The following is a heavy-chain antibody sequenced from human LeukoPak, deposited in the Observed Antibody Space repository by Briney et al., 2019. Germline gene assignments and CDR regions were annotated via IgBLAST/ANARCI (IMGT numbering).Heavy chain of an antibody. D-gene: IGHD6-13*01. CDR2: ISHSGDT. V-gene: IGHV4-34*01. J-gene: IGHJ4*02. CDR3: ARVPNYYIAAAGQELDY. Sequence: SETLSLTCAVYGGSFSGYYWSWIRQPPGKGLEWIGSISHSGDTYDNPSLKSRVTISVDTSKNQFSLKLTSVSAADTAVYYCARVPNYYIAAAGQELDYWGQGTLVTVSS. CDR1: GGSFSGYY.